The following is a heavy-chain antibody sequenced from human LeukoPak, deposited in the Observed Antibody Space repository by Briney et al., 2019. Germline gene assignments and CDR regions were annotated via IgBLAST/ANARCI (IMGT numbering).Heavy chain of an antibody. Sequence: PSETLSLTCTVSGGSISSSSYYWGWIRQPPGKGLEWIGSIYYRGSTYQNPPLKSRVTISVDTSKNQFSLKLSSVTAADTAVYYCARRRYCTDGVCYTAWYFDLWGRGTLVTVSS. V-gene: IGHV4-39*01. CDR3: ARRRYCTDGVCYTAWYFDL. CDR1: GGSISSSSYY. D-gene: IGHD2-8*01. CDR2: IYYRGST. J-gene: IGHJ2*01.